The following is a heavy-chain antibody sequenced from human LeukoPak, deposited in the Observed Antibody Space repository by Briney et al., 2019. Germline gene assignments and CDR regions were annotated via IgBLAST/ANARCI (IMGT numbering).Heavy chain of an antibody. CDR2: IIPIFDTP. CDR3: ARGPESASFYDTSGYPYYFDY. D-gene: IGHD3-22*01. CDR1: GGTFSTYA. Sequence: ASVKVSCKASGGTFSTYAINWVRQAPGQGLEWMGGIIPIFDTPNYAQKFQARVTITADESTSTAYLELSSLRSDDTALYYCARGPESASFYDTSGYPYYFDYWGQGTLVTVSS. V-gene: IGHV1-69*01. J-gene: IGHJ4*02.